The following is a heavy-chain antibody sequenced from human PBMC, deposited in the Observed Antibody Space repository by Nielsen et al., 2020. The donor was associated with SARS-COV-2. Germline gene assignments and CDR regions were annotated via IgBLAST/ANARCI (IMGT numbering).Heavy chain of an antibody. CDR1: GFPFSSYE. V-gene: IGHV3-48*03. J-gene: IGHJ6*02. CDR3: ARGDYSYYYYGMDV. D-gene: IGHD4-11*01. Sequence: GESLKISCAASGFPFSSYEMNWVRQAPGKALEWLSYIGGNGRNIFYADSVKGRFTISRDNAENSLYLQMNSLRAEDTAVYYCARGDYSYYYYGMDVWGQGTLVTVSS. CDR2: IGGNGRNI.